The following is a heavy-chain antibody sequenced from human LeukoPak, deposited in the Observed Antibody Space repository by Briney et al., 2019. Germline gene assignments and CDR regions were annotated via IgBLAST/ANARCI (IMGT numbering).Heavy chain of an antibody. CDR1: GFTVSSNY. V-gene: IGHV3-66*01. CDR3: ARSYTVADQLDY. Sequence: PGGSLRLSCAASGFTVSSNYMSWVRQAPGKGLEWVSVIYSGGSTYYADSVKGRFTVSRDNAKNSLYLQMNSLRTEDTAVYYCARSYTVADQLDYWGQGTLVTVSS. CDR2: IYSGGST. J-gene: IGHJ4*02. D-gene: IGHD2-2*01.